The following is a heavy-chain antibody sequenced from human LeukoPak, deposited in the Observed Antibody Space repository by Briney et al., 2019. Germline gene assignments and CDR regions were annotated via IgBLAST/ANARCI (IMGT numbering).Heavy chain of an antibody. J-gene: IGHJ4*02. CDR3: AKGGYWDSSGYYR. V-gene: IGHV3-23*01. CDR2: ISGIGGRT. D-gene: IGHD3-22*01. Sequence: GRSLRLSCAAPGFTFSSYAMSWVRQAAGEGLEWDPPISGIGGRTYYAHSVKGRFTTSRANSKNTLYLQMNSLTAEAPAVYYCAKGGYWDSSGYYRWGQGTLVTVSS. CDR1: GFTFSSYA.